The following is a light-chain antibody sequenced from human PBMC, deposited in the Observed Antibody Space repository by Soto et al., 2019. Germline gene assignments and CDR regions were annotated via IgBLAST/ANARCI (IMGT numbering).Light chain of an antibody. CDR3: QHRSNWPTIT. CDR2: DAS. J-gene: IGKJ3*01. CDR1: QSVSSY. V-gene: IGKV3-11*01. Sequence: EIVLTQSPATLSLSPGERATLSCRASQSVSSYLAWYQQKPGQAPRLLIYDASNRATGIPARFSGSGSGTDFNLTISSLEAEGFAVYYCQHRSNWPTITFGPGTKVDIK.